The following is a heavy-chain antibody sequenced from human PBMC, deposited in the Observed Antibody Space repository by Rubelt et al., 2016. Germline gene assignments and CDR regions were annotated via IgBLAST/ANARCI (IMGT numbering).Heavy chain of an antibody. Sequence: QVQLQESGPGLVKPSETLSLTCTVSGYSISSDYYWGWIRQPPGKGLEWIGSIYHSGITYCNPSLKSRVVMYVDTSKNKFSLKRSSVTAADTAVYYCARLGYQTYWYFDLWGRGTLVTVSS. CDR1: GYSISSDYY. CDR2: IYHSGIT. D-gene: IGHD5-12*01. J-gene: IGHJ2*01. CDR3: ARLGYQTYWYFDL. V-gene: IGHV4-38-2*02.